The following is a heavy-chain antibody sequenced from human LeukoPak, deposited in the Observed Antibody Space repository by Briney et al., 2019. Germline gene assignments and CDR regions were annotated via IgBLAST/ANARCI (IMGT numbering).Heavy chain of an antibody. CDR3: ARELTYYYGSGSYSNFDY. CDR1: GFTFSSYS. V-gene: IGHV3-48*04. J-gene: IGHJ4*02. Sequence: PGGSLRLSCAASGFTFSSYSMNWVRQAPGKGLEWVSYISSSGSTIYYADSVKGRFTISRDNAKNSLYLQMNSLRAGDTAVYYCARELTYYYGSGSYSNFDYWGQGTLVTVSS. CDR2: ISSSGSTI. D-gene: IGHD3-10*01.